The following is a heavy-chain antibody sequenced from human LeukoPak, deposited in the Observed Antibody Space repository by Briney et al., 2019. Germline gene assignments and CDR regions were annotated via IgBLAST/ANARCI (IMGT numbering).Heavy chain of an antibody. CDR1: GFTFSSYA. CDR3: AKDQVPQLRPTYYYGMDV. CDR2: ISGSGGST. D-gene: IGHD4-17*01. Sequence: QPGGSLRLSCAASGFTFSSYAMSWVRQAPGKGLEWVSAISGSGGSTYYADSVKGRFTISRDNSKNTLYLQMNSLRAEDTAVYYCAKDQVPQLRPTYYYGMDVWGQGTTVTVSS. V-gene: IGHV3-23*01. J-gene: IGHJ6*02.